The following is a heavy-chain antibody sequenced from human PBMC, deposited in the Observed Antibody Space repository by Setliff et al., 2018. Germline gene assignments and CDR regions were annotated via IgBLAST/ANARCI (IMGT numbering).Heavy chain of an antibody. CDR1: GFTFSSYG. Sequence: LRLSCAASGFTFSSYGMHWVRQAPGKGLEWVALIWYDGSNKYYADSVKGRFTISRDNSKNTLYLEMNSMRPEDTAMYYCAKGGPYYYYYMDVWGKGTMVTVSS. V-gene: IGHV3-30*02. CDR3: AKGGPYYYYYMDV. CDR2: IWYDGSNK. J-gene: IGHJ6*03.